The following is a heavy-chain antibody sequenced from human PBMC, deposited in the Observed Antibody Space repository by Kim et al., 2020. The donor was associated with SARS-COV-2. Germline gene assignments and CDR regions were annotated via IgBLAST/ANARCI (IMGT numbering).Heavy chain of an antibody. CDR1: GGSISSYY. J-gene: IGHJ3*02. V-gene: IGHV4-59*01. CDR2: IHNSGST. CDR3: GGAVDCGGKSGAFAI. Sequence: SETLSLTCTVSGGSISSYYWSWIRHPPGKGLEWVGCIHNSGSTNNNPSSKSRVTISVKNSKNQSSLKLSSVTAADTAGYYLGGAVDCGGKSGAFAIWGQG. D-gene: IGHD2-21*01.